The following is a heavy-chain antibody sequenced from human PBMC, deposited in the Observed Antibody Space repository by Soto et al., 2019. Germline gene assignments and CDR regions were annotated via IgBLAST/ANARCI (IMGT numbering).Heavy chain of an antibody. CDR1: GFTFSSYD. Sequence: GGSLRLSCAASGFTFSSYDMHWVRQATGKGLEWVSAIGTAGDTYYPGSVKGRFTISRENAKNSLYLQMNSLRAGDTAVYYCARMGVSNGAFDIWGQGTMVTVSS. V-gene: IGHV3-13*01. CDR2: IGTAGDT. D-gene: IGHD2-8*01. CDR3: ARMGVSNGAFDI. J-gene: IGHJ3*02.